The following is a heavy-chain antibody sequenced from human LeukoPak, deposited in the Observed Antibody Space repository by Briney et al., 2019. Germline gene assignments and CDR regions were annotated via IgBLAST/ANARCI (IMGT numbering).Heavy chain of an antibody. CDR1: GFTFSSYE. Sequence: GGSLRLSCAASGFTFSSYEMNWVRQAPGKGLEWVSYISSSGSTIYYADSVKGRFTISRDNAKNTVYLQMNSLRAEDTAVYYCARGGSGSFDYWGQGTPVTVSS. D-gene: IGHD3-16*01. CDR3: ARGGSGSFDY. J-gene: IGHJ4*02. V-gene: IGHV3-48*03. CDR2: ISSSGSTI.